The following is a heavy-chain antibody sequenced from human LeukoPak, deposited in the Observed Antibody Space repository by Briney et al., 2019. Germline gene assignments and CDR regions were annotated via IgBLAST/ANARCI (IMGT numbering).Heavy chain of an antibody. D-gene: IGHD4-23*01. CDR3: ARVRSVGGNPHAFNI. CDR2: IRYDGNYK. CDR1: GFTFSSYG. Sequence: GGSLRLSCAASGFTFSSYGMHWVRQAPGKGLEWVAFIRYDGNYKYYADSVKGRFTISRDNSKNTLDLQMDSLRVEDTALYYCARVRSVGGNPHAFNIWGQGTMVTVSS. V-gene: IGHV3-30*02. J-gene: IGHJ3*02.